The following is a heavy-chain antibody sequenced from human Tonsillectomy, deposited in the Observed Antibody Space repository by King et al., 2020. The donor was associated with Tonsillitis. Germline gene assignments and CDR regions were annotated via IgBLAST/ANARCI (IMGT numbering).Heavy chain of an antibody. J-gene: IGHJ6*02. CDR1: GFTFSSHW. Sequence: VQLVESGGGLVQPGGSLRLSCTASGFTFSSHWMNWVRQAPGKGLEWVANIKQDGSEKYYVDSVKGRFAISRDNAKTSLYLQMDSLSAEDTAVYYCAGADDILPFPYGMDVWGQGTTATSSS. V-gene: IGHV3-7*03. D-gene: IGHD3-9*01. CDR3: AGADDILPFPYGMDV. CDR2: IKQDGSEK.